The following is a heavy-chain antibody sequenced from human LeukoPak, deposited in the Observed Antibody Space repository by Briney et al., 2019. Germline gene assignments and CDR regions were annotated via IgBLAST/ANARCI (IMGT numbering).Heavy chain of an antibody. CDR2: IYPGDSET. CDR3: ARHSREYSYGFPFDY. CDR1: GYSLTSYW. V-gene: IGHV5-51*01. Sequence: GESLKISCKGSGYSLTSYWIGWVRQMPGKGLGWMGIIYPGDSETRYSPSFQGQVTISADKSISTAYLQWSSLKASDTAMYYCARHSREYSYGFPFDYWGQGTLVTVSS. D-gene: IGHD5-18*01. J-gene: IGHJ4*02.